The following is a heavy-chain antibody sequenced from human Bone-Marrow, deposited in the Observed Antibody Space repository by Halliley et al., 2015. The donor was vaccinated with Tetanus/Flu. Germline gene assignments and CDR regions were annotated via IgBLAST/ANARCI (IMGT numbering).Heavy chain of an antibody. D-gene: IGHD5-18*01. V-gene: IGHV3-74*01. CDR3: VTDLPADSWLFDS. Sequence: VWVSRVNSDGSDTNYADSVKGRFTISRDNAKNTVDLQMNSLRAEDTAVYYCVTDLPADSWLFDSWGQGTLVTVSS. J-gene: IGHJ4*02. CDR2: VNSDGSDT.